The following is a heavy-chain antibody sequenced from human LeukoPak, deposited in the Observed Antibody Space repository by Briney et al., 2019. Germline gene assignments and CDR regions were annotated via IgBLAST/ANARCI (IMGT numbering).Heavy chain of an antibody. J-gene: IGHJ4*02. Sequence: GGSLRLSCAASGSTFSDYGMNWVRQAPGKGLEWISYISSRSSTIYYADSVRGRFTISRDNAKNSLYLQMNSLRDEDTAVYYCARVAAGHSVNYFDYWGQGTLVTVSS. CDR3: ARVAAGHSVNYFDY. CDR2: ISSRSSTI. CDR1: GSTFSDYG. V-gene: IGHV3-48*02. D-gene: IGHD4-23*01.